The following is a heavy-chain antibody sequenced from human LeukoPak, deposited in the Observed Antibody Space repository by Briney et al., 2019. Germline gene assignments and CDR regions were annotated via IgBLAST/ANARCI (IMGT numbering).Heavy chain of an antibody. J-gene: IGHJ4*02. CDR3: ATHMDTAMIKAEFDY. Sequence: ASVKVSCKTSGYTFTSYGISWVRQAPGQGLEWMGWISAYNGNPNYAQKLQGRVTMTTDTSTTTAYMELRSLRSDDTAVYYCATHMDTAMIKAEFDYWGQGTLVTVSS. CDR1: GYTFTSYG. V-gene: IGHV1-18*01. CDR2: ISAYNGNP. D-gene: IGHD5-18*01.